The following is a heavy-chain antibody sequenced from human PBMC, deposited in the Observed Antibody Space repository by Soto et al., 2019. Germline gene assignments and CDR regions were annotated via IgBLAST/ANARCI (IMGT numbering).Heavy chain of an antibody. CDR2: IWNHGRED. CDR3: VRGPWLVGDVTSFDY. V-gene: IGHV3-33*01. Sequence: QVHLVESGGGVVQPGRSLRLSCAASGFTFSTYGMHWVRQAPGKGLEWVALIWNHGREDSYADSVKGRFTISRDNSKNIRYRQMNSLRADDTAVYYCVRGPWLVGDVTSFDYWGQGTLVTVSS. J-gene: IGHJ4*02. CDR1: GFTFSTYG. D-gene: IGHD6-19*01.